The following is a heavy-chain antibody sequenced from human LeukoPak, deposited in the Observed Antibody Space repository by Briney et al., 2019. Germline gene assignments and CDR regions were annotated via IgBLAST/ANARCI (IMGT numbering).Heavy chain of an antibody. D-gene: IGHD6-13*01. CDR2: ISYDGSNK. Sequence: PGGSLRLSCAASGFTFSSYAMHWVRQAPGKGLEWVAVISYDGSNKYYADSVKGRFTISRDNSKNTLYLQMNSLRAEDTAVYYCARVRGQQLVHGFDYWGQGTLVTVSS. V-gene: IGHV3-30-3*01. CDR3: ARVRGQQLVHGFDY. CDR1: GFTFSSYA. J-gene: IGHJ4*02.